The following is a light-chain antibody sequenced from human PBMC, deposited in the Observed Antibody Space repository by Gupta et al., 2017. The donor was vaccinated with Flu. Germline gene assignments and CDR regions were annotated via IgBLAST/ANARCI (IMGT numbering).Light chain of an antibody. Sequence: GTLSLSPGERATLSCRASQNMRDNYRAGFQQQNGQEPRILMNGESTRATGSPDRCSGSGSGANVTPTISSLEPEDFAVDFCQQYSDLLYTFGQGTTLAIK. CDR2: GES. V-gene: IGKV3-20*01. J-gene: IGKJ2*01. CDR3: QQYSDLLYT. CDR1: QNMRDNY.